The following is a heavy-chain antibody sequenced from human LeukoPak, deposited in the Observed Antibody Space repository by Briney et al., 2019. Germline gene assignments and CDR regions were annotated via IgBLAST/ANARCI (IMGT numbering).Heavy chain of an antibody. J-gene: IGHJ4*02. CDR3: GREVGDWGYFDY. CDR2: ISSSSSYI. Sequence: GGSLRLSCAASGFTFCSYSMNWVRQAPGKGREGVSSISSSSSYIYYADSVKGRFTISRDNAKNSLYLQMNSLRAADTAVYYCGREVGDWGYFDYWGQGTLVTVSS. CDR1: GFTFCSYS. V-gene: IGHV3-21*01. D-gene: IGHD7-27*01.